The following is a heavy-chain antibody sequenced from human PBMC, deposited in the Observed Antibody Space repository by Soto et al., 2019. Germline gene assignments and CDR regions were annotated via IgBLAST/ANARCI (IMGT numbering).Heavy chain of an antibody. J-gene: IGHJ4*02. CDR1: GGTLSSYV. Sequence: QVQLVQSAAEVKKPGSSVKVSCKASGGTLSSYVISWVRQAPGQGLEWMGGIIPIFGTTTYGEKFQGRVTITADESTRTTYMELSSLKSEDTAVYYCARDPRQDCSGETCYYSWGQGTLVTVSS. CDR2: IIPIFGTT. D-gene: IGHD2-15*01. V-gene: IGHV1-69*01. CDR3: ARDPRQDCSGETCYYS.